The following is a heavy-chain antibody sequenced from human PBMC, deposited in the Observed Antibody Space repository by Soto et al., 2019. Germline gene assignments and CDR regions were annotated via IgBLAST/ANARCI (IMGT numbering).Heavy chain of an antibody. J-gene: IGHJ6*02. CDR1: GFTFSSYA. CDR2: ISGSGGST. V-gene: IGHV3-23*01. Sequence: GGSLRLSCAASGFTFSSYAMSWVRQAPGKGLEWVSAISGSGGSTYYADSVKGRFTISRDNSKNTLYLQMNSLRAEDTAVYYCATTYNNWNLPRYYYGMDVWGQGTPVTVYS. D-gene: IGHD1-20*01. CDR3: ATTYNNWNLPRYYYGMDV.